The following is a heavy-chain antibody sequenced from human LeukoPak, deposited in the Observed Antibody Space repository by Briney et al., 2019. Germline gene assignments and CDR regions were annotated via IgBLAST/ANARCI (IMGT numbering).Heavy chain of an antibody. CDR2: ISGSGGST. Sequence: PGRSLRLSCAASGFTFSSYGMSWVRQAPGKGLEWVSAISGSGGSTYYADSVKGRFTISRDNSQNTLYLQMNSLRAEDTAVYYCAKARDGSGWYWFDPWGHGTLVTVSS. CDR1: GFTFSSYG. D-gene: IGHD6-19*01. V-gene: IGHV3-23*01. J-gene: IGHJ5*02. CDR3: AKARDGSGWYWFDP.